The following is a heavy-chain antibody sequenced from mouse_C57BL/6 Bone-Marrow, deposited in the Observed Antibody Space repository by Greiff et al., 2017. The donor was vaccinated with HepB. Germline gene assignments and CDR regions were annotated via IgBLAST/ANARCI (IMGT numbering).Heavy chain of an antibody. CDR2: ISYDGSN. J-gene: IGHJ1*03. D-gene: IGHD4-1*01. CDR1: GYSITSGYY. CDR3: ARVNWDGRYFDV. Sequence: EVQRVESGPGLVKPSQSLSLTCSVTGYSITSGYYWNWIRQFPGNKLEWMGYISYDGSNNYNPSLKNRISITRDTSKNQFFLKLNSVTTEDTATYYCARVNWDGRYFDVWGTGTTVTVSS. V-gene: IGHV3-6*01.